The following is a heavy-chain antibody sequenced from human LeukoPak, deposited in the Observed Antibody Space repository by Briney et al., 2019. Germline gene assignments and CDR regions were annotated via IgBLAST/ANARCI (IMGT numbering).Heavy chain of an antibody. CDR3: ARAPGTMIVVDY. CDR2: TSFDGSDN. Sequence: GGSLRLSCAASGFTFSSYAMHWVRQAPGKGLKWVAVTSFDGSDNYYADSVKGRFTISRDNSKNTLYLQMNSLRPDDTAVYYCARAPGTMIVVDYWGQGTLVTVSS. CDR1: GFTFSSYA. J-gene: IGHJ4*02. D-gene: IGHD3-22*01. V-gene: IGHV3-30*04.